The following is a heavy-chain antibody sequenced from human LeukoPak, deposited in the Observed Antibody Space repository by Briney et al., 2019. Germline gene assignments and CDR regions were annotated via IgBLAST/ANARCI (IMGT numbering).Heavy chain of an antibody. CDR3: ARHPSTIPYYFDY. Sequence: PSETLSLTCTVSGGSISSYYWSWIRQPPGKGLEWIGYIYTSGSTNYNPSLKSRGTISVDTSKNQFSLKLSSVTAADTAVYYCARHPSTIPYYFDYWGQGTLVTVSS. J-gene: IGHJ4*02. V-gene: IGHV4-4*09. CDR1: GGSISSYY. CDR2: IYTSGST. D-gene: IGHD2-2*02.